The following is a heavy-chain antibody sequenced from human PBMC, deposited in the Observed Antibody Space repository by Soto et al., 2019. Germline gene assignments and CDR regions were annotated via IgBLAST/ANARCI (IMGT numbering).Heavy chain of an antibody. Sequence: PGGSLRLSCVASGFTFSSFAMHWVRQDPGKGLVWVSRLTGEGTNTVYADSVKGRFIISRDNAKNTLHLQMNSLRVDDTGVYYCARAAGSNALDYWGQRTLVTVSS. J-gene: IGHJ4*02. D-gene: IGHD1-1*01. CDR3: ARAAGSNALDY. V-gene: IGHV3-74*01. CDR2: LTGEGTNT. CDR1: GFTFSSFA.